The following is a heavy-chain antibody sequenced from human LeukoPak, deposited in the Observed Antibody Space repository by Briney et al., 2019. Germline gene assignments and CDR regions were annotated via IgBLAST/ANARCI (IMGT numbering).Heavy chain of an antibody. CDR2: IIPIFGTA. V-gene: IGHV1-69*05. CDR3: ARSGRGSGYYFPDY. Sequence: GSSVKVSCKASGGTFGSYAISWVRQAPGQGLEWMGGIIPIFGTANYAQKFQGRVAITTDESTSTAYMELSSLRSEDTAVYYCARSGRGSGYYFPDYWGQGTLVTVSS. CDR1: GGTFGSYA. J-gene: IGHJ4*02. D-gene: IGHD3-22*01.